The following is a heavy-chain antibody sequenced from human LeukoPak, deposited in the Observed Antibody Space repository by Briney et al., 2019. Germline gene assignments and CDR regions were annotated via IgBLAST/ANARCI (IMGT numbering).Heavy chain of an antibody. CDR1: EFSFSSYW. J-gene: IGHJ6*03. CDR2: IKQDGSEK. D-gene: IGHD3-9*01. CDR3: ARDRPYYDILTGQYYYYMDV. V-gene: IGHV3-7*01. Sequence: GGSLRLSCAASEFSFSSYWMRWVRQAPGEGLEWVANIKQDGSEKYYVDSVRGRFTISRDNAKNSLYLQMNSLRAEDTAVYYCARDRPYYDILTGQYYYYMDVWGKGTTVTVSS.